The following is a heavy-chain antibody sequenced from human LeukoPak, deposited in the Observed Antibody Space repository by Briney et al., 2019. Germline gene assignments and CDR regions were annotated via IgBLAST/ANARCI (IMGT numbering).Heavy chain of an antibody. J-gene: IGHJ4*02. Sequence: GGSLRLSCAASGFTFRSYAMSWVRQAPGKGLEWVSSISGSGGSIYYADSVKGRFTISRDNSKNTLHLQMNSLRAEDTAVYYCAKDNKYTSSSGYFDYWGQGTLVTVSS. CDR2: ISGSGGSI. V-gene: IGHV3-23*01. D-gene: IGHD6-6*01. CDR1: GFTFRSYA. CDR3: AKDNKYTSSSGYFDY.